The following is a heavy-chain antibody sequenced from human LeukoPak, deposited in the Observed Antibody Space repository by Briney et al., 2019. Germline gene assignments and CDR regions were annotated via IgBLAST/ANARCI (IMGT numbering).Heavy chain of an antibody. Sequence: EASVKVSCKVFGYTLTELSMHWVRQAPGKGLEWMGGFDPEDGETIYAQKFQGRVTMTEDTSTDTAYMELSSLRSEDTAVYYCATYGDYVGSAFDIWGQGTMVTVSS. D-gene: IGHD4-17*01. CDR1: GYTLTELS. CDR2: FDPEDGET. V-gene: IGHV1-24*01. J-gene: IGHJ3*02. CDR3: ATYGDYVGSAFDI.